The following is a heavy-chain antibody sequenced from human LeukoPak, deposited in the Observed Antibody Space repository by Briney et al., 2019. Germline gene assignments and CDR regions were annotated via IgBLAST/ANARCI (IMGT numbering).Heavy chain of an antibody. CDR1: GGSISSYY. J-gene: IGHJ6*02. Sequence: PSETLSLTCTVSGGSISSYYWSWIRQPPGKGLEWIGYIYYSGSTNYNPSLKSRVAISVDTSKNQFSLKLSSVTAADTAVYYCATSRGTDFWSGYARDYYYGMDVWGQGTTVTVSS. CDR3: ATSRGTDFWSGYARDYYYGMDV. CDR2: IYYSGST. V-gene: IGHV4-59*08. D-gene: IGHD3-3*01.